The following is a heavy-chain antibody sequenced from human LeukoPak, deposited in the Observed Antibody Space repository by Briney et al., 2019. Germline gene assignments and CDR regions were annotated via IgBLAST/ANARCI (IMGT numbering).Heavy chain of an antibody. V-gene: IGHV3-21*04. CDR2: ISGSNSYI. J-gene: IGHJ6*03. Sequence: GGSLRLSCAASGFTFNSYSMNWVRQAPGKGLEWVSSISGSNSYIYYADSVKGRFTISRDNSKNTLYLQMNSLRAEDTAVYYCAKAKSLLWFGEYSYYYYYMDVWGKGTTVTISS. D-gene: IGHD3-10*01. CDR3: AKAKSLLWFGEYSYYYYYMDV. CDR1: GFTFNSYS.